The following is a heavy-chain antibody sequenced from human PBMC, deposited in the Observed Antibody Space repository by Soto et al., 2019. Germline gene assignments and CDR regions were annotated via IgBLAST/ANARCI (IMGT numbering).Heavy chain of an antibody. Sequence: GGSLRLSCAASGFTFSSYAMSWVRQAPGKGLEWVSAISGSGGSTYYADSVKGRFTISRDNSKNTLYLQMNSLRAEDTAVYYCAKDVITIFGVVTTDAFDIWGQGTMVTVSS. CDR1: GFTFSSYA. CDR2: ISGSGGST. CDR3: AKDVITIFGVVTTDAFDI. D-gene: IGHD3-3*01. J-gene: IGHJ3*02. V-gene: IGHV3-23*01.